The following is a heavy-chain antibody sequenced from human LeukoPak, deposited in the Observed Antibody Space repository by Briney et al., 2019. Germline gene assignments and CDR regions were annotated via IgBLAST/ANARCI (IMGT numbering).Heavy chain of an antibody. D-gene: IGHD1-26*01. Sequence: GGSLRLSCAASGFTFDNYRMSWVREAPGKGLEWVSTVNADGGNTYYADSVKGRFTISRDNSKSTLILQMNSLRVEDTALYYCTKRVKYGGTWDHFADWGQGTLVTVSS. V-gene: IGHV3-23*01. CDR3: TKRVKYGGTWDHFAD. CDR2: VNADGGNT. CDR1: GFTFDNYR. J-gene: IGHJ4*02.